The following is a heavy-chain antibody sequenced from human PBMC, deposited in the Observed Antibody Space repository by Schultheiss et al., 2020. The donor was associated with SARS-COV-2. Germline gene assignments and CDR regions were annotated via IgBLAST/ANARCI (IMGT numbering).Heavy chain of an antibody. CDR2: IYHSGST. CDR1: GGSISSSSYY. V-gene: IGHV4-39*07. D-gene: IGHD4-17*01. CDR3: ARITANDYGDYGGAYYFDY. J-gene: IGHJ4*02. Sequence: SETLSLTCTVSGGSISSSSYYWGWIRQPPGKGLEWIGSIYHSGSTYYNPSLESRVTISVDTSKNQFSLKLSSVTASDTAVYYCARITANDYGDYGGAYYFDYWGQGTLVTVSS.